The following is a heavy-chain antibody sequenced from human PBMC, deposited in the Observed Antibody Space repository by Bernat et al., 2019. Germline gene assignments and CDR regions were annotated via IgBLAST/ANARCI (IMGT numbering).Heavy chain of an antibody. J-gene: IGHJ4*02. CDR1: GGSMTITGFY. Sequence: QLQLQESGPGLVKPSETLSLTCTVSGGSMTITGFYWGWIRLTPGKGLEWTGNIYYTGSTQYNPSLKSRVTISVDTSKNQFSLRMTSVTAAETAVYYCTRQFCSSIRCYIDYWGPGTRVTVSS. CDR2: IYYTGST. V-gene: IGHV4-39*01. CDR3: TRQFCSSIRCYIDY. D-gene: IGHD2-2*02.